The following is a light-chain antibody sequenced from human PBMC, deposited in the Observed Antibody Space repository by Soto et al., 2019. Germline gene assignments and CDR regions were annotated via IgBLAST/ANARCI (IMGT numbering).Light chain of an antibody. CDR2: GAS. CDR3: QQYGSF. J-gene: IGKJ4*01. CDR1: QSVSSSY. Sequence: EIVLTQSPGTLSLSPGERATLSCRASQSVSSSYLAWYQQKPGQAPRLLIYGASSRATGIPDRFSGSGSGTDFTLTISRLETEDIAVYYCQQYGSFFGGGTKVEIK. V-gene: IGKV3-20*01.